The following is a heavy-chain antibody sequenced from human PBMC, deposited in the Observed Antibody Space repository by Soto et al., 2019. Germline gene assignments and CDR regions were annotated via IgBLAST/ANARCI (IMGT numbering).Heavy chain of an antibody. D-gene: IGHD3-10*01. J-gene: IGHJ4*01. Sequence: GGSLRLSCAASGFTFSNAWINWVRQAPGKGLDSVGRVKSKTHGGTTDFAASVKGRFAISRDDSISTAFMRMNSLKIEDTAVYYCTTDSYITVKPVRLDYWGHGTLVTVSS. CDR3: TTDSYITVKPVRLDY. CDR2: VKSKTHGGTT. CDR1: GFTFSNAW. V-gene: IGHV3-15*07.